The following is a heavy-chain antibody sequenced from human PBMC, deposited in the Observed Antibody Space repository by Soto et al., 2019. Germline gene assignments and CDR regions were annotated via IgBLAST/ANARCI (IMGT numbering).Heavy chain of an antibody. Sequence: ESLPLTCTVAGVCISGYDWGWIRQPPGKGLEWIGYIYYSGSTNYNPSLKGRVTISVDTSKNQFSLKLRSVTAADTAVYYCAGETAMGYYYCYAMNGWGQGTTVTVSS. CDR1: GVCISGYD. V-gene: IGHV4-59*13. D-gene: IGHD5-18*01. J-gene: IGHJ6*02. CDR3: AGETAMGYYYCYAMNG. CDR2: IYYSGST.